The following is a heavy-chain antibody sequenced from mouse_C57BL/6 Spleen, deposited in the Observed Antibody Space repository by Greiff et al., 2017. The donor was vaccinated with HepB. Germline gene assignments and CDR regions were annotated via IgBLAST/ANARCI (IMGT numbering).Heavy chain of an antibody. Sequence: VQLQQSGAELVKPGASVKISCKASGYAFSSYWMNWVKQRPGKGLEWIGQIYPGDGDTNYNGKFKGKATLTADKSSSTAYMQLSSLTSEDSAVYVCARGDYGSSYDYFDYWGQGTTLTVSS. CDR1: GYAFSSYW. CDR3: ARGDYGSSYDYFDY. J-gene: IGHJ2*01. CDR2: IYPGDGDT. D-gene: IGHD1-1*01. V-gene: IGHV1-80*01.